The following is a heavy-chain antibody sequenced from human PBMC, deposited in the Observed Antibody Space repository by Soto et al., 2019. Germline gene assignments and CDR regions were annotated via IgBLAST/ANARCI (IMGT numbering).Heavy chain of an antibody. Sequence: PSETLSLTCTVSSGSISGHYWSWVRQPPGKGLEWIGHIYYRGSTNYNPSLKSRVTISVDTSKNEFALKLNSVTAADTALYYCARERNRGWSDSWGQGTLVIGSS. CDR1: SGSISGHY. V-gene: IGHV4-59*11. D-gene: IGHD1-1*01. J-gene: IGHJ5*01. CDR3: ARERNRGWSDS. CDR2: IYYRGST.